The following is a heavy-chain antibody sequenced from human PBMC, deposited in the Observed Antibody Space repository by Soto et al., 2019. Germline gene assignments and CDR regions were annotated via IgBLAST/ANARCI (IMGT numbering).Heavy chain of an antibody. CDR1: GFSLSTTGVG. CDR2: IYWDGDE. V-gene: IGHV2-5*02. J-gene: IGHJ4*02. D-gene: IGHD6-13*01. CDR3: ALIAFGSNWYHSYFDY. Sequence: QITLKESGPTLVKPTQTLTLTCTFSGFSLSTTGVGVGWIRQPPGKALEWLALIYWDGDERYSPSLKSRLTITKDPSKSQVVLTLTNMDPVDTATFYCALIAFGSNWYHSYFDYWGQGTLVTVSS.